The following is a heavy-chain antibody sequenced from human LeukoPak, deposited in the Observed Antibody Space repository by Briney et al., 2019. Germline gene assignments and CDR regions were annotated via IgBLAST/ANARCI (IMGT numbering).Heavy chain of an antibody. CDR1: GHTFNNYW. D-gene: IGHD1-26*01. V-gene: IGHV5-51*01. CDR2: IYPIDSET. J-gene: IGHJ4*02. Sequence: GESLKISCKGSGHTFNNYWIAWVRQMPGKGLEWMGIIYPIDSETRYSPSFQGQVTISADKSISTAYLQWSSLKASDTAMYYFARHKTSGYSGSYYNDWGQGTLVTVSS. CDR3: ARHKTSGYSGSYYND.